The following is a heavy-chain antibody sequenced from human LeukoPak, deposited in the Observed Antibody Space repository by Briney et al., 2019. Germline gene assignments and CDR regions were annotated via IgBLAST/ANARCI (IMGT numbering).Heavy chain of an antibody. CDR3: AKDHYGPYYFDY. J-gene: IGHJ4*02. D-gene: IGHD3-10*01. CDR2: ISGDGGST. V-gene: IGHV3-43*02. Sequence: GGSLRLXCAASGFTFDDYAMHWVRQAPGKGLEWVSLISGDGGSTYYADSVKGRFTISRGNSKNSLYLQMNSLRTEDTALYYCAKDHYGPYYFDYWGQGTLVTVSS. CDR1: GFTFDDYA.